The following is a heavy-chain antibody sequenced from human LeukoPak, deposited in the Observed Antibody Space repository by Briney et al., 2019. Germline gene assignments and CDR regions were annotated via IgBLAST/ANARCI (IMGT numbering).Heavy chain of an antibody. CDR1: GYTFTSYY. D-gene: IGHD1-26*01. CDR2: INPSGGST. J-gene: IGHJ4*02. Sequence: GASVKVSCKASGYTFTSYYMHWVRQAPGQGLEWMGIINPSGGSTSYAQKFQGRVTMTRDMSTSTVYMELSSLRSEDTAVYYCARAENEKGYSGSYRYYFDYWGQGTLVTVSS. CDR3: ARAENEKGYSGSYRYYFDY. V-gene: IGHV1-46*01.